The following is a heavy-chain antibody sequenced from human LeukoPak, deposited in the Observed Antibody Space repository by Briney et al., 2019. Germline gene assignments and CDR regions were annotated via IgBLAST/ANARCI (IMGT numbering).Heavy chain of an antibody. V-gene: IGHV1-2*02. CDR1: GYTFTSYD. Sequence: ASVKVSCKASGYTFTSYDINWVRQAPGQGLEWMGWINPNSGGTNYAQKFQGRVTVTRDTSISTAYMELSRLRSDDTAVYYCARDLGRLAFDIWGQGTMVTVSS. CDR2: INPNSGGT. J-gene: IGHJ3*02. CDR3: ARDLGRLAFDI. D-gene: IGHD3-16*01.